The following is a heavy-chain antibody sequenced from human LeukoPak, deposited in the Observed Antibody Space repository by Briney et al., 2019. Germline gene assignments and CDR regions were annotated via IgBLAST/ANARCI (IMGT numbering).Heavy chain of an antibody. CDR2: ISWNSGNI. Sequence: GGSLGLSCAASGFTFDDYAMHWVRQVPGKGLEWVSGISWNSGNIGYADSVKGRFTISRDNAKNSLYLQMNSLRAEDTALHYCGKDRNGPIDYWGQGTLVTVSS. CDR3: GKDRNGPIDY. CDR1: GFTFDDYA. J-gene: IGHJ4*02. D-gene: IGHD2-8*01. V-gene: IGHV3-9*01.